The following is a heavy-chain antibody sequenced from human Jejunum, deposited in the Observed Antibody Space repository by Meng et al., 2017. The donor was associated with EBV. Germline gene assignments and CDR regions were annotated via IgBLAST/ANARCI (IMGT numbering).Heavy chain of an antibody. CDR1: GHTFISND. J-gene: IGHJ4*02. D-gene: IGHD6-13*01. V-gene: IGHV1-8*01. CDR2: MNPSSDDT. Sequence: VQLVEVGAEVKKPGASLKVSCKASGHTFISNDINWGRKATGQGLEWIGWMNPSSDDTGFAQKFQGRVTVTRDNSINTGYMELSSLTSDDTAVYYCARVVGAAGSMVNFDYWGQGTLVTVSS. CDR3: ARVVGAAGSMVNFDY.